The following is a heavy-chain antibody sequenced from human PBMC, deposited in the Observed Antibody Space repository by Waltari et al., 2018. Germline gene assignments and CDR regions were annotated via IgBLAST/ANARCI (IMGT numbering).Heavy chain of an antibody. Sequence: QVHLVQSGAEVKKPGSSVRVSCKPSGGTFSSSAFNWVRQAPGQGLEWMGGIIPIFGTPIDAQKFQGRVTITADTSTTTAYMELSSLRFEDTAVYYCARDPKGTTVIYDAFDLWGQGTMVSVSS. CDR1: GGTFSSSA. D-gene: IGHD4-17*01. CDR2: IIPIFGTP. J-gene: IGHJ3*01. V-gene: IGHV1-69*14. CDR3: ARDPKGTTVIYDAFDL.